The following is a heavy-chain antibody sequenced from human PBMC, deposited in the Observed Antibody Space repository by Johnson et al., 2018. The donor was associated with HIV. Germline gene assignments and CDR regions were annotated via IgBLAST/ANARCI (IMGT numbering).Heavy chain of an antibody. J-gene: IGHJ3*02. CDR3: VRESLRRKPVSGPGDAAFDI. D-gene: IGHD1-14*01. Sequence: EQLVESGGGLVQPGGSLRLSCAASGFIFSRYDMHWVRHVAGKGLEWVSAIGTTDDTYYPASVKGRFPISREDAKDSLYLQINSLRAGDTAIYYCVRESLRRKPVSGPGDAAFDIWGLGTKVTVSS. V-gene: IGHV3-13*01. CDR1: GFIFSRYD. CDR2: IGTTDDT.